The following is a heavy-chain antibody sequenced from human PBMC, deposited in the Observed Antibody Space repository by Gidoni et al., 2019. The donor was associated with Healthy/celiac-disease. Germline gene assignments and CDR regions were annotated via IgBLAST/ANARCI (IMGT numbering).Heavy chain of an antibody. D-gene: IGHD3-10*01. CDR1: GGSISSSSYY. CDR3: ASPSSYYYGSDVNAFDI. V-gene: IGHV4-39*01. J-gene: IGHJ3*02. CDR2: IYYSGST. Sequence: QLQLQESGPGLVKPSETLSLTCTVSGGSISSSSYYWGWIRQPPGKGLEWIGSIYYSGSTYYNPSLKSRVTISVDTSKNQFSLKLSSVTAADTAVYYCASPSSYYYGSDVNAFDIWGQGTMVTVSS.